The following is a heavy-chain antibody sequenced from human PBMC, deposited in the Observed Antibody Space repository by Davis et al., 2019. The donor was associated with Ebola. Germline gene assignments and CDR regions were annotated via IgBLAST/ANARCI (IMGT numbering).Heavy chain of an antibody. V-gene: IGHV3-30*18. J-gene: IGHJ4*02. CDR2: ISYDGSNK. Sequence: PGGSLRLSCAASGFTFSSYGMHWVRQATGKGLEWVAVISYDGSNKYYADSVKGRFTISRDNSKNTLYLQMNSLRAEDTAVCYCAKDRGRWLQIFDYWGQGTLVTVSS. D-gene: IGHD5-24*01. CDR1: GFTFSSYG. CDR3: AKDRGRWLQIFDY.